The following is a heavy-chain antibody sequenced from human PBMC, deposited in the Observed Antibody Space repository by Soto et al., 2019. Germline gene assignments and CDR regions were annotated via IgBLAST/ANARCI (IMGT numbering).Heavy chain of an antibody. CDR1: GGSFSGYY. CDR2: INHSGST. V-gene: IGHV4-34*01. Sequence: SETLSLTCAVYGGSFSGYYWSWIRQPPGKGLEWIGEINHSGSTNYNPSLKSRVTISVDTSKNQFSLKLSSVTAADTAVYYCARTTVTTLNWFDPWGQGTLVTVS. CDR3: ARTTVTTLNWFDP. J-gene: IGHJ5*02. D-gene: IGHD4-17*01.